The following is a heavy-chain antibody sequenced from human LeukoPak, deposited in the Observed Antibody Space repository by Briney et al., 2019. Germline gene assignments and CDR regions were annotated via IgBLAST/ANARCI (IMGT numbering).Heavy chain of an antibody. CDR3: ARHSGGSYYVDY. D-gene: IGHD1-26*01. J-gene: IGHJ4*02. CDR1: GGSVTSGNYY. CDR2: IYTNGGA. V-gene: IGHV4-61*02. Sequence: SETLSLTCTVSGGSVTSGNYYWNWIRQPAGKGLEWIGRIYTNGGASYNPSLKSRVTISIDASKNQFSLKLSSVTAADTAVYYCARHSGGSYYVDYWGQGTLVTVSS.